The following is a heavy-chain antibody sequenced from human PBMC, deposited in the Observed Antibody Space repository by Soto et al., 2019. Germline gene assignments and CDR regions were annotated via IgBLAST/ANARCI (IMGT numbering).Heavy chain of an antibody. V-gene: IGHV3-48*02. Sequence: EVQLVESGGGLVQPGGSLRLSSAASGFTFSNCGMNWVRQTPGKGLEWVSYISDSGATKHYADSVKGRFTISRDNGKDSLYLQMNSLRDEDTAVYFCARCSRNSCYSYGVDVWGQGATVTVSS. D-gene: IGHD2-15*01. CDR3: ARCSRNSCYSYGVDV. CDR1: GFTFSNCG. J-gene: IGHJ6*02. CDR2: ISDSGATK.